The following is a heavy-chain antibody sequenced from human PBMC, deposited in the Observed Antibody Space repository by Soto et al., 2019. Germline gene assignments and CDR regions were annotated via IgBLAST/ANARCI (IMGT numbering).Heavy chain of an antibody. CDR2: ISSSSSYI. D-gene: IGHD3-3*01. Sequence: GGSLRLSCAASGFTFSSYSMNWVRQAPGKGLEWVSSISSSSSYIYYADSVKGRFTISRDNAKNSLYLQMNSLRAEDTAVYYCAREDCYDFWSGYCPLYYYGMDVWGQGTTVTVSS. CDR1: GFTFSSYS. J-gene: IGHJ6*02. V-gene: IGHV3-21*01. CDR3: AREDCYDFWSGYCPLYYYGMDV.